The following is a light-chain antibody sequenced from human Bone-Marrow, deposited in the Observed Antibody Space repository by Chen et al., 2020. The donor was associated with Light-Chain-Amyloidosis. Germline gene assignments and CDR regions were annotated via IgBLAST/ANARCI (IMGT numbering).Light chain of an antibody. CDR1: DLPTKY. CDR2: RDT. Sequence: SYELTQPPSVSVSPGPTARITCSGDDLPTKYAYWYQQKPGQPPVLVSHRDTDRPSGISERFSGSSSGTTATLTISGVQAEDEADYHCQPADSSGTYEVIFGGRTKLTVL. V-gene: IGLV3-25*03. J-gene: IGLJ2*01. CDR3: QPADSSGTYEVI.